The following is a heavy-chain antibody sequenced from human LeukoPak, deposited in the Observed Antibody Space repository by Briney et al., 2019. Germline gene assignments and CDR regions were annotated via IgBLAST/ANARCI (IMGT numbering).Heavy chain of an antibody. D-gene: IGHD3-10*01. V-gene: IGHV3-30*02. Sequence: PGGSLRLSCAASGFTFSSYGMHWVRQAPGKGLEWVAFIRYDGSNKYYADSVKGRVTISRDNSKKTLYLQMTSLRAEDTAVSYCAKGHPYGSGSLAFDYWGQGTLVTVSS. J-gene: IGHJ4*02. CDR3: AKGHPYGSGSLAFDY. CDR1: GFTFSSYG. CDR2: IRYDGSNK.